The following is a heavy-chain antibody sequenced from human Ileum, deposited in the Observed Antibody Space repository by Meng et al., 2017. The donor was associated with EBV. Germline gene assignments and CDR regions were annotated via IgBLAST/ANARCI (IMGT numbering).Heavy chain of an antibody. D-gene: IGHD3-22*01. Sequence: QVQLVQSGSELKKPGASVNVSCKASVNTFINYAINWVRQAPGQGREWMGRINTHTGNPTYGQGFAGRFVLSSDTSVSTANLQISSLKAEDTAVYYCARGGPYPDSSGFHWYFDLWGRGTLVTVSS. CDR1: VNTFINYA. CDR2: INTHTGNP. CDR3: ARGGPYPDSSGFHWYFDL. J-gene: IGHJ2*01. V-gene: IGHV7-4-1*02.